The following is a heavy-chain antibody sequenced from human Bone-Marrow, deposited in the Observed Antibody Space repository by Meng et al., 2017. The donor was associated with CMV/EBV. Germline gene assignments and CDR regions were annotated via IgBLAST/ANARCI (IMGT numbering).Heavy chain of an antibody. Sequence: GSLRLSCAASGFTFSSYSMNWVRQAPGKGLEWVSSISSSSSYIYYADSVKGRFTISRDNAKNSLYLQMNSLRAEDTAVYYCARDIRGSYSVYYYGMDVWGQGTTVTVSS. CDR2: ISSSSSYI. CDR3: ARDIRGSYSVYYYGMDV. CDR1: GFTFSSYS. V-gene: IGHV3-21*01. J-gene: IGHJ6*02. D-gene: IGHD1-26*01.